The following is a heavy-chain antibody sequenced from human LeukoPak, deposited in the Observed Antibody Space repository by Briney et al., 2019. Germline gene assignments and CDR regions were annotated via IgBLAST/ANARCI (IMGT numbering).Heavy chain of an antibody. CDR1: GITLSNYG. D-gene: IGHD3-22*01. V-gene: IGHV3-23*01. J-gene: IGHJ4*02. CDR2: ISDRGSRT. Sequence: GGSLRLSCAVSGITLSNYGMSWVRQAPGKGLEWVAGISDRGSRTNYADSVKGRFTISTDHPKNTLYLQMNSLRAVDTAVYFCAKRGVVIRVILVGFHKEAYYFDSWGQGALVTVSS. CDR3: AKRGVVIRVILVGFHKEAYYFDS.